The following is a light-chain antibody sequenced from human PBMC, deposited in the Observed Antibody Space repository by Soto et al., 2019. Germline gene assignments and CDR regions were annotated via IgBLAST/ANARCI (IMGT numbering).Light chain of an antibody. CDR3: QQYGSLPRT. V-gene: IGKV3-20*01. CDR1: QSVSSSY. Sequence: EIVLTQSPGTLSLSPGERTTLSCRASQSVSSSYLAWYQQKPGQAPRLLIYGASSRATGTPDRFSGSGSGTDFTLTISRLEPEDFAVYYCQQYGSLPRTFGQGTEVEIK. CDR2: GAS. J-gene: IGKJ1*01.